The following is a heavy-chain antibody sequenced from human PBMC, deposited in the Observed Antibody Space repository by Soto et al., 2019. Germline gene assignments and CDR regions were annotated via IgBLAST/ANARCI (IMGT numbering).Heavy chain of an antibody. V-gene: IGHV4-59*12. D-gene: IGHD3-16*02. CDR3: TTDPAYYDYIWGSYREPGPN. CDR1: GGSISSYY. CDR2: IYYSGST. J-gene: IGHJ4*02. Sequence: ATLSLTCTVSGGSISSYYWSWIRQPPGKGLEWIGYIYYSGSTNYNPSLKSRVTISVDTSKNQFSLKLSSVTAADTAVYYCTTDPAYYDYIWGSYREPGPNWGQGTLVTVSS.